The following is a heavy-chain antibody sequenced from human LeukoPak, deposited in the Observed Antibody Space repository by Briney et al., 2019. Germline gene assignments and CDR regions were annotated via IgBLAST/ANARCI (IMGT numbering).Heavy chain of an antibody. CDR1: GYTFTSYG. CDR3: ARDRYQLLEWDGYFDP. D-gene: IGHD2-2*01. Sequence: ASVKVSCKASGYTFTSYGISWVRQAPGQGLEWMGWISAYNGNTNYAQKLQGRVTMTTDTSTSTAYMELRSLRSDDTAVYYCARDRYQLLEWDGYFDPWGQGTLVTVSS. CDR2: ISAYNGNT. V-gene: IGHV1-18*01. J-gene: IGHJ5*02.